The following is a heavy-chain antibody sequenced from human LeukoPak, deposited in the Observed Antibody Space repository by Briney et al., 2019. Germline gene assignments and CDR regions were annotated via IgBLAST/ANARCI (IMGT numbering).Heavy chain of an antibody. J-gene: IGHJ4*02. CDR3: ATGGFYYDSAQIDY. D-gene: IGHD3-22*01. CDR2: ISGSGGST. Sequence: GGSLRLSCAASGFTFSSYAMSWVRQPPGKGLEWVSAISGSGGSTYYADSVKGRFTISRDNSKNTLYLQMNSLRAEDTAVYYCATGGFYYDSAQIDYWGQGTLVTVSS. V-gene: IGHV3-23*01. CDR1: GFTFSSYA.